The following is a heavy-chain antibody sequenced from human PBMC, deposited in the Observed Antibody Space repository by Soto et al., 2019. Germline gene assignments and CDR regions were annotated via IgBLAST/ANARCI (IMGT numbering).Heavy chain of an antibody. D-gene: IGHD6-6*01. V-gene: IGHV3-30-3*01. J-gene: IGHJ6*02. CDR3: ARDQTGRIADRPTSLYYYYGMDV. CDR2: ISYDGSNK. CDR1: GFTFSSYG. Sequence: GGSMRLSCAASGFTFSSYGMRWVRQAPGKGLEWVAVISYDGSNKYYADSVKGRFTISRDNSKNTLYLQMNSLRAEDTAVYYCARDQTGRIADRPTSLYYYYGMDVWGQGTTVTVSS.